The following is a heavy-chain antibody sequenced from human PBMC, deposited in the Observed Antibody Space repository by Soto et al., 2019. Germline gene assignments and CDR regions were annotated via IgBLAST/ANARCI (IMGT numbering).Heavy chain of an antibody. J-gene: IGHJ6*02. CDR3: ARVTGIRFLEWLAMDV. CDR2: IYSSGST. D-gene: IGHD3-3*01. V-gene: IGHV4-61*01. Sequence: CSGSAGTVSRCSYFWSWIRRHKGKGLEWIGYIYSSGSTNYNPSLKSRVTISVDTSKNQFSLKLSSVTAADTAVYYCARVTGIRFLEWLAMDVWGQGTTVT. CDR1: AGTVSRCSYF.